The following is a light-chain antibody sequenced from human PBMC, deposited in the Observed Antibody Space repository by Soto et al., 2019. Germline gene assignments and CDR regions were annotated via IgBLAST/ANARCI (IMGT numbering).Light chain of an antibody. CDR3: QSYHTNNWV. CDR1: SGRITSKY. Sequence: NFMLTQPHSVSESPGKTVTISCTRSSGRITSKYVHWYQQRPGSSPTTVIYEDNRRPSGVPDRFSGSVDSASNSASLTISGLQTEDEADYFCQSYHTNNWVFGGGTKLTVL. V-gene: IGLV6-57*01. J-gene: IGLJ3*02. CDR2: EDN.